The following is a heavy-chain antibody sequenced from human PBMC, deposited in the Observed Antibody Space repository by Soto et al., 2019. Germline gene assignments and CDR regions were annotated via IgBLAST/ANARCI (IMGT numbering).Heavy chain of an antibody. CDR2: ISYDGRNK. J-gene: IGHJ6*02. D-gene: IGHD4-17*01. CDR3: ARDSATVDDYYYSIDL. V-gene: IGHV3-30*04. CDR1: GFTFSSYP. Sequence: QVQLVESGGGVVQPGRSLRLSCAASGFTFSSYPMHWVRQAPGKGLAWVAVISYDGRNKYYVDAVKGRFTISRDNSKNPLYLQMNSLIPEDTTLYYCARDSATVDDYYYSIDLWRQGTTVTVS.